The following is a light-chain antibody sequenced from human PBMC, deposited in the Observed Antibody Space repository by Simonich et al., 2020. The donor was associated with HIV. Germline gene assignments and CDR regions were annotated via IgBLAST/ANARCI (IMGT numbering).Light chain of an antibody. J-gene: IGKJ1*01. CDR1: QSVSYNS. Sequence: EIVLTQSPGTPSLSPVERATLSCRASQSVSYNSLAWYQQKPGQAPRLLIYGTSGRATGIPDRFSGSGSGTDFTLTISRLEPEDFAVYYCQQYANSPRTFGQGTKVEIK. V-gene: IGKV3-20*01. CDR3: QQYANSPRT. CDR2: GTS.